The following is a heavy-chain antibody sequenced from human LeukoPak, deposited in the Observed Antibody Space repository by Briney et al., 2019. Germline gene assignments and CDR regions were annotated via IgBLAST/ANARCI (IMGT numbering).Heavy chain of an antibody. D-gene: IGHD3-10*01. CDR1: GFTFSSYG. CDR3: AKDLNSMVRDSSRWFDP. V-gene: IGHV3-30*02. CDR2: IRYDGSNK. Sequence: PGGSLRLSCAASGFTFSSYGMHWVRQAPGKGLEWVAFIRYDGSNKYYADSVKGRFTISRDNSKNTLYLQMNSLRAEDTAVYYCAKDLNSMVRDSSRWFDPWGQGTLVTVSS. J-gene: IGHJ5*02.